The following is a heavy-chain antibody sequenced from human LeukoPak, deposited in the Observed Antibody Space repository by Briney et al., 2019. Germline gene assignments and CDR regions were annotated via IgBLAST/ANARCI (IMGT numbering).Heavy chain of an antibody. CDR2: ISGGGGST. V-gene: IGHV3-23*01. CDR1: GFTFSSYA. CDR3: ANPLPGYSSGWSGN. J-gene: IGHJ4*02. Sequence: GGSLRLSCAASGFTFSSYAMSWVRQAPGKGLEWVSAISGGGGSTYYADSVKGRFTISRDNSKNTLYLQMNSLRAEDTAVYYCANPLPGYSSGWSGNWGQGTLVTVSS. D-gene: IGHD6-19*01.